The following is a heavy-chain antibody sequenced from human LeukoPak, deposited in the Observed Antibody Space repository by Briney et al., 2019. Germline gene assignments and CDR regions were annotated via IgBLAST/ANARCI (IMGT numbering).Heavy chain of an antibody. CDR2: IVVGSGNT. CDR3: AAENWNDDYFDY. CDR1: GFTFTSSA. D-gene: IGHD1-1*01. Sequence: ASVKVSCKASGFTFTSSAMQWVRQARGQRLEWTGWIVVGSGNTNYAQKFQERVTITRDVSTSTAYMELSSLRSEDTAVYYCAAENWNDDYFDYWGQGTLVTVSS. V-gene: IGHV1-58*02. J-gene: IGHJ4*02.